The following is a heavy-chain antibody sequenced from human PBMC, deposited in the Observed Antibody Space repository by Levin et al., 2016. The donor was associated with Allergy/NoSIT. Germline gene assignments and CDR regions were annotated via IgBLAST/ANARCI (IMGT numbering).Heavy chain of an antibody. CDR3: ARPLYGCSSTSCYWGAFDI. J-gene: IGHJ3*02. CDR2: ISGSGGST. V-gene: IGHV3-23*01. D-gene: IGHD2-2*01. Sequence: WIRQPPGKGLEWVSAISGSGGSTYYADSVKGRFTISIDNSKNTLYLQMNSLRAEDTAVYYCARPLYGCSSTSCYWGAFDIWGQGTMVTVSS.